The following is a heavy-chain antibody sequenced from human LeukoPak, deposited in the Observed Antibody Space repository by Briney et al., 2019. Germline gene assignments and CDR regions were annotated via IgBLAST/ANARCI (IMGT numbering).Heavy chain of an antibody. J-gene: IGHJ3*02. CDR2: INHTGST. CDR3: ARDMGESGTYYGDAFDI. CDR1: GGSFSGYY. V-gene: IGHV4-34*01. D-gene: IGHD1-26*01. Sequence: PSETLSLTCAVYGGSFSGYYWSWIRQPPGKGLEWIGEINHTGSTNYNPSLKSRVTISVDTSKNQFSLNLSSVTAADTAVYYCARDMGESGTYYGDAFDIWGQGTMVTVSS.